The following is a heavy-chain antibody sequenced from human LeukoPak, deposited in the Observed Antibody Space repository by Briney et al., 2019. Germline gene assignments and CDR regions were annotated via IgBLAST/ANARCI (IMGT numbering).Heavy chain of an antibody. CDR1: GYTFTAQH. CDR2: ISAYNGNT. CDR3: ARDSGYDLDAFDI. V-gene: IGHV1-18*01. D-gene: IGHD5-12*01. J-gene: IGHJ3*02. Sequence: GASVKVSCKASGYTFTAQHLHWVRQAPGQGLEWMGWISAYNGNTNYAQKLQGRVTMTTDTSTSTAYMELRSLRSDDTAVYYCARDSGYDLDAFDIWGQGTMVTVSS.